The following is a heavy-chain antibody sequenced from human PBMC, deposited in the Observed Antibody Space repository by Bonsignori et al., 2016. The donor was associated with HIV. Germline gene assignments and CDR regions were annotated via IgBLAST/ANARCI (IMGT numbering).Heavy chain of an antibody. D-gene: IGHD3-3*01. Sequence: SETLSLTCAVYGGSFSGYYWSWIRQPPGKGLEWIGEINHSGSTNYNPSLKSRVTISVDTSKNQFSLKLSSVTAADTAVYYCARDLEKSITIFGVVTNYYYYMDVWGKGTTVTVSS. CDR2: INHSGST. CDR1: GGSFSGYY. J-gene: IGHJ6*03. CDR3: ARDLEKSITIFGVVTNYYYYMDV. V-gene: IGHV4-34*01.